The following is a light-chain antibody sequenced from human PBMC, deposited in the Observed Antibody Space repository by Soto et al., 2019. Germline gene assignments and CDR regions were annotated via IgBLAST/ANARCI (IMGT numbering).Light chain of an antibody. J-gene: IGKJ1*01. V-gene: IGKV3-20*01. CDR3: HQYGISPPT. CDR1: QSVSGSD. Sequence: EVVLTQSPGTLSLSPGERATLSCRASQSVSGSDLAWYQQKPGQAPRLLISGVSNRATGTPDRFSGRGSGTDFTLTISSLEREDFAVFYCHQYGISPPTFGPGTKVEI. CDR2: GVS.